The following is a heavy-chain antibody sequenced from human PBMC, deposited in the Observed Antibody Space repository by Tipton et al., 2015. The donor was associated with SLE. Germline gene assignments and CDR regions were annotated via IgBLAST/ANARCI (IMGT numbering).Heavy chain of an antibody. J-gene: IGHJ4*02. V-gene: IGHV4-30-2*01. D-gene: IGHD6-6*01. CDR2: IYHSGST. CDR1: GGSISSGGYS. CDR3: AREGRREQLALDY. Sequence: TLSLTCAVSGGSISSGGYSWSWIRQPPGNSLEWIGYIYHSGSTYYNPSLKSRVTISVDTSKNQFSLKLSSVTAADTAVYYCAREGRREQLALDYWGQGTLVTVSS.